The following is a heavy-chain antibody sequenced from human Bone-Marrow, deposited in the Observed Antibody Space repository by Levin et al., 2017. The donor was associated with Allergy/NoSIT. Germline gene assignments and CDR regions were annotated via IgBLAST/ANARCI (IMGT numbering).Heavy chain of an antibody. CDR2: INEDGGKI. CDR3: ARIEVDTIWPNAFDV. D-gene: IGHD5-12*01. CDR1: EFAFTNYW. V-gene: IGHV3-7*01. Sequence: AGGSLRLSCAASEFAFTNYWMGWVRQAPGRGLEWVANINEDGGKIYYVDSVKGRFTISRDNAQNSLYLQMTGLTAEDTAVYHCARIEVDTIWPNAFDVWGQGTRVTVSS. J-gene: IGHJ3*01.